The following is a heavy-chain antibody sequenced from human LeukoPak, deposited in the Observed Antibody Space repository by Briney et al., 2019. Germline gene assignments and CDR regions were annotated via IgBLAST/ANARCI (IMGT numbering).Heavy chain of an antibody. V-gene: IGHV3-7*01. D-gene: IGHD2-21*02. Sequence: GGSLGLSCAATGFTFSDYWMNWVRQAPGKGLEWEANIDQDGSSEYYVGSVQGRFTISRDNAKNSLYLQMNSLRAEDTAVYYCARGDWAPFDYWGQGSLLTVSS. CDR1: GFTFSDYW. CDR3: ARGDWAPFDY. J-gene: IGHJ4*02. CDR2: IDQDGSSE.